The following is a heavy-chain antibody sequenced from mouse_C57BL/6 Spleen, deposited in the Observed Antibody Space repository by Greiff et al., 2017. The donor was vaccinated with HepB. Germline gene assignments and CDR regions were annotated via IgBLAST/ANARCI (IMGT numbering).Heavy chain of an antibody. V-gene: IGHV1-50*01. J-gene: IGHJ2*01. D-gene: IGHD1-1*01. CDR1: GYTFTSYW. CDR2: IDPSDSYT. Sequence: QVQLQQPGAELVKPGASVKLSCKASGYTFTSYWMQWVKQRPGQGLEWIGEIDPSDSYTNYNQKFKGKATLTVDTSSSTAYMQLSSLTSDDSAVYYCSRNYYGSSSYFDYWGQGTTLTVSS. CDR3: SRNYYGSSSYFDY.